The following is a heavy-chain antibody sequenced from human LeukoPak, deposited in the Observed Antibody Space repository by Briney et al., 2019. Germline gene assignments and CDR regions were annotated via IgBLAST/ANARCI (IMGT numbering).Heavy chain of an antibody. D-gene: IGHD3-22*01. CDR3: AREHYYDSSGYYFDAFDI. Sequence: SVKVSCKASGGTFISYAISWVRQAPGQGLEWMGGIIPIFGTANYAQKFQGRVTITTDESTSTAYMELSSLRSEDTAVYYCAREHYYDSSGYYFDAFDIWGQGTMVTVSS. CDR2: IIPIFGTA. J-gene: IGHJ3*02. CDR1: GGTFISYA. V-gene: IGHV1-69*05.